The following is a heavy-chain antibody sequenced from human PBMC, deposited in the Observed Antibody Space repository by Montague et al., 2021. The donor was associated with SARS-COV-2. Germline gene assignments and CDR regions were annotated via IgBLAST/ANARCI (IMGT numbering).Heavy chain of an antibody. D-gene: IGHD5-24*01. Sequence: SLRLSCAASGFTFSDYYMSWIRQAPGKGLEWVSYISSSSSYTNYADSVKGRFTISRDNAKNSLYLQMNSLRAEDTAVYYCARDPYGGWLQGHYYYGMDVWGQGTTVTVSS. CDR3: ARDPYGGWLQGHYYYGMDV. CDR1: GFTFSDYY. J-gene: IGHJ6*02. V-gene: IGHV3-11*05. CDR2: ISSSSSYT.